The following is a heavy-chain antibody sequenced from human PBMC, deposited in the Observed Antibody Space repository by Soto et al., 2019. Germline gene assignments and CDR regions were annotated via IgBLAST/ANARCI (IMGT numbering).Heavy chain of an antibody. J-gene: IGHJ6*02. CDR3: ARVKVVPVAPQKYSYYGRDV. Sequence: SETLSLTCAVYVGSFSGYYWSWIRQPPGKGLEWIGEINHSGSTNYNPSLKSRVTISVDTSKNQFSLKLSSVTAADTAVYYCARVKVVPVAPQKYSYYGRDVGGQGPTVTVSS. CDR2: INHSGST. D-gene: IGHD2-2*01. CDR1: VGSFSGYY. V-gene: IGHV4-34*01.